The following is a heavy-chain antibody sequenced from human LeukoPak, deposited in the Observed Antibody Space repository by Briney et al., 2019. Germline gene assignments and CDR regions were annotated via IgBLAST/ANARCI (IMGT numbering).Heavy chain of an antibody. D-gene: IGHD3-22*01. CDR3: ARDGGYYDSSGDAFDI. V-gene: IGHV3-21*01. J-gene: IGHJ3*02. CDR2: ISSSSSYI. CDR1: GFTFSSYW. Sequence: PGGSLRLSCAASGFTFSSYWMHWVRQAPGKGLEWVSSISSSSSYIYYADSVKGRFTISRDNAKNSLYLQMNSLRAEDTAVYYCARDGGYYDSSGDAFDIWGQGTMVTVSS.